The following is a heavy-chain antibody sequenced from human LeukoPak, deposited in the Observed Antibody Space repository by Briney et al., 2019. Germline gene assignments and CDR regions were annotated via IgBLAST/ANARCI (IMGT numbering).Heavy chain of an antibody. CDR3: ARASPLVVVAAREFDP. V-gene: IGHV1-18*04. Sequence: ASVKVSCKASGYTFTGYYMHWVRQAPGQGLEWMGWISAYNGNTNYAQKLQGRVTMTTDTSTSTAYMELRSLRSDDTAVYYCARASPLVVVAAREFDPWGQGTLVTVSS. CDR2: ISAYNGNT. D-gene: IGHD2-15*01. CDR1: GYTFTGYY. J-gene: IGHJ5*02.